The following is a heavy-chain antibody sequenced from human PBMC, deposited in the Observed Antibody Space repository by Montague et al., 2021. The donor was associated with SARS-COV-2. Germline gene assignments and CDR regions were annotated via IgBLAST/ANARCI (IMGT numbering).Heavy chain of an antibody. Sequence: SETLFTCTVSGGSISSSSYYWGWIRQPPGKGLEWIGSIYYSGSTYYNPSLKSRVTISVDTSKNQFSLKLSSVTAADTAVYYCARDKAEYIVVVPAVPLAYGMDVWGQGTTVTVSS. CDR3: ARDKAEYIVVVPAVPLAYGMDV. J-gene: IGHJ6*02. CDR1: GGSISSSSYY. CDR2: IYYSGST. D-gene: IGHD2-2*01. V-gene: IGHV4-39*07.